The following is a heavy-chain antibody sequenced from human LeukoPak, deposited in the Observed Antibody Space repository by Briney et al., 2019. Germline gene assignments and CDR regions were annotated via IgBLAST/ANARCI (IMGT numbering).Heavy chain of an antibody. CDR3: ASTMVRGVIIIGWFDP. CDR1: GYTFTSNY. Sequence: GASVKVSCKAFGYTFTSNYMHWVRQAPGQGPEWMGVISPSGGSTTYAQKFQGRVTITADESTSTAYMELSSLRSEDTAVYYCASTMVRGVIIIGWFDPWGQGTLVTVSS. J-gene: IGHJ5*02. V-gene: IGHV1-46*01. D-gene: IGHD3-10*01. CDR2: ISPSGGST.